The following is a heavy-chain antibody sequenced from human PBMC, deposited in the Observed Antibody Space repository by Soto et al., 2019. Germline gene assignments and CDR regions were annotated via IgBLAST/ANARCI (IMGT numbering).Heavy chain of an antibody. Sequence: SVKVSCKASGGTFSSYAISWVRQAPGQGLEWMGGIIPIFGTANYAQKFQGRVTITADESTSTAYMELSSLRSEDTAVYYCARPRITMVRGVRTPYYYGMDVSGHVTTVTVSS. D-gene: IGHD3-10*01. CDR3: ARPRITMVRGVRTPYYYGMDV. CDR2: IIPIFGTA. CDR1: GGTFSSYA. J-gene: IGHJ6*02. V-gene: IGHV1-69*13.